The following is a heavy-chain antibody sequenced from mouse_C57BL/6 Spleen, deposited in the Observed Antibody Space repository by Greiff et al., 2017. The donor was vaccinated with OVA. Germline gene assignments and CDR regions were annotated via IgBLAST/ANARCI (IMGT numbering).Heavy chain of an antibody. J-gene: IGHJ1*03. D-gene: IGHD2-4*01. Sequence: EVKLQESGAELVRPGASVKLSCTASGFNIKDDYMHWVKQRPEQGLEWIGWIDPENGDTEYASKFQGKATITADTSSNTAYLQLSSLTSEDTAVDYCTTGGLRRDWYFDVWGTGTTVTVSS. CDR1: GFNIKDDY. CDR2: IDPENGDT. V-gene: IGHV14-4*01. CDR3: TTGGLRRDWYFDV.